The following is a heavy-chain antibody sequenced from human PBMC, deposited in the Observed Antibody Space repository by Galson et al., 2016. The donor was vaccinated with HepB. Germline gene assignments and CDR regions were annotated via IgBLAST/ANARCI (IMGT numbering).Heavy chain of an antibody. CDR1: GFSFSSYA. CDR2: ITRSADLI. V-gene: IGHV3-48*03. D-gene: IGHD2-21*02. Sequence: SLRLSCAASGFSFSSYAMNWVRQAPGKGLEWIAYITRSADLIYYADSVKGRFIISRDNAKRPLYLQMHSLRDEDTAVYYCARDDLVGDCGGDCYAVHLDFWGQGTLVTVSS. CDR3: ARDDLVGDCGGDCYAVHLDF. J-gene: IGHJ4*02.